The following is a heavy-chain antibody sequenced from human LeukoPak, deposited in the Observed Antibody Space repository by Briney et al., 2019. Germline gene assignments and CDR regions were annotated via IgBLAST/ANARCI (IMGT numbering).Heavy chain of an antibody. CDR2: ISPGGDIT. J-gene: IGHJ4*02. D-gene: IGHD3-22*01. CDR3: ASGDDDSSGYYYSFGY. V-gene: IGHV3-23*01. CDR1: GFTFTTYW. Sequence: GGSLRLSCAASGFTFTTYWMSWVRQAPGKGLEWVSGISPGGDITYYADSVQGWFTISRDNAKTSLYLQMNSLRAEDTAVYYCASGDDDSSGYYYSFGYWGQGTLVTVSS.